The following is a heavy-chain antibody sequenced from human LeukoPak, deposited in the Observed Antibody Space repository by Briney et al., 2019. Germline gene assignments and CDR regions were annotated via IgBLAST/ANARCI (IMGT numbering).Heavy chain of an antibody. CDR1: GGSISSGGYY. CDR2: IYYSGST. Sequence: PSETLSLTCTVSGGSISSGGYYWSWIRQHPGKGLEWIGYIYYSGSTYYNPSLKSRVTISVDTSKNQFSLKLSSVTAADTAVYYCARDSWNNAFDIWGQGTMVTVSS. V-gene: IGHV4-31*03. CDR3: ARDSWNNAFDI. J-gene: IGHJ3*02. D-gene: IGHD1-1*01.